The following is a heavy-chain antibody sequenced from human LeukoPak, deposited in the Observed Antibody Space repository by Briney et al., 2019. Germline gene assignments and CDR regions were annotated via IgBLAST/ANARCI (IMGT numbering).Heavy chain of an antibody. J-gene: IGHJ5*02. Sequence: ASVKVSCKASGGTFSSYAISWVRQAPGQGLEWMGWISAYNGNTNYAQKLQGRVTMTTDTSTSTAYMELRSLRSDDTAVYYCARDPLPYCSSTSCYNWFDPWGQGTLVTVSS. V-gene: IGHV1-18*01. CDR3: ARDPLPYCSSTSCYNWFDP. CDR1: GGTFSSYA. D-gene: IGHD2-2*01. CDR2: ISAYNGNT.